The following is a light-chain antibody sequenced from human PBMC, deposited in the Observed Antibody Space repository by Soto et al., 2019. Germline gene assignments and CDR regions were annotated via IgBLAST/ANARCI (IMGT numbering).Light chain of an antibody. CDR2: GAS. Sequence: IVLTQSPATLSLSPGERATLSCTASQHVTTTYIAWYQQKFGQAPRLLIYGASTRATGTPARFTGGGFGTDFTLTISRVEPDDFAVDYCQQYDSSFTFGGGTKVEMK. CDR1: QHVTTTY. CDR3: QQYDSSFT. V-gene: IGKV3-20*01. J-gene: IGKJ4*01.